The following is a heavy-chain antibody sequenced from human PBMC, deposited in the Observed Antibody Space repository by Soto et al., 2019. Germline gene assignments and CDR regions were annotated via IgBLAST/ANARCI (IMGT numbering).Heavy chain of an antibody. CDR3: ARSFGWYAIDQ. CDR1: SASIISEQR. CDR2: IHHSGST. D-gene: IGHD6-19*01. J-gene: IGHJ4*02. Sequence: QMQLQESGPGLVKPSETLSLTCAVSSASIISEQRWSWVRQPPGKGLEWIGEIHHSGSTNNNPSLRSRVTMPVDKSKNQFSLNLNSVTVADTAVYYCARSFGWYAIDQWGQGTLVIVSS. V-gene: IGHV4-4*02.